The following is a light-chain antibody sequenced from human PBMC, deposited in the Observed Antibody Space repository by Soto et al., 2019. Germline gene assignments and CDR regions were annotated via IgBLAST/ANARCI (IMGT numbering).Light chain of an antibody. CDR1: SSDIGNYNY. Sequence: QSALTQPPSASGSRGQSVTISCTGTSSDIGNYNYVSWYQQHPGKAPKVMIHEVTKRPSGVPDRFSGSKSGNTASLTVSGLQAEDEADSYCGSYAGNNNWVFGGGTKVTVL. CDR2: EVT. J-gene: IGLJ3*02. CDR3: GSYAGNNNWV. V-gene: IGLV2-8*01.